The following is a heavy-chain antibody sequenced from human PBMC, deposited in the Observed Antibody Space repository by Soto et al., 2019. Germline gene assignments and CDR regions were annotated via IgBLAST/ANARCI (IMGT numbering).Heavy chain of an antibody. J-gene: IGHJ6*03. CDR1: GGSISSYY. Sequence: SETLSLTCTVSGGSISSYYWSWIRQPPGKGLEWIGYIYYSGSTNYNPSLKSRATISVDTSKNQFSLKLSSVTAADTAVYYCARGVVVVPAATYYYYYYMDVWGKGTTVTVSS. D-gene: IGHD2-2*01. V-gene: IGHV4-59*01. CDR3: ARGVVVVPAATYYYYYYMDV. CDR2: IYYSGST.